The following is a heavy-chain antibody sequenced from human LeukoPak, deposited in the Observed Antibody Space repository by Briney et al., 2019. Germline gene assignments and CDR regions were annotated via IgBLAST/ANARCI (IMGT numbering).Heavy chain of an antibody. CDR3: AKSRSSSSTSCYNY. D-gene: IGHD2-2*02. CDR2: ISGSDGNT. Sequence: GGSLRLSCAASGFIFSSYAMSWVRQAPGKGLEWVSTISGSDGNTFYAESVKGRSTISRDNSQNTLYLEMNSLRADDTAMYYCAKSRSSSSTSCYNYWGQGTLVTVSS. V-gene: IGHV3-23*01. J-gene: IGHJ4*02. CDR1: GFIFSSYA.